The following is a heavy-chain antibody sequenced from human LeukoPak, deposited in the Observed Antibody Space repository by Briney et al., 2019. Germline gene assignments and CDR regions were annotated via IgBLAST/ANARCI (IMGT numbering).Heavy chain of an antibody. CDR2: IYYSGST. Sequence: PSETLSLTCTVSGGSISSYYWSWIRQPPGKGLEWIGYIYYSGSTNYNPSLKSRVTISVDASKNQFSLKLSSVTAADTAVYYCAREAYYYDSSPAPFDIWGQGTMVTVSS. V-gene: IGHV4-59*01. CDR1: GGSISSYY. J-gene: IGHJ3*02. CDR3: AREAYYYDSSPAPFDI. D-gene: IGHD3-22*01.